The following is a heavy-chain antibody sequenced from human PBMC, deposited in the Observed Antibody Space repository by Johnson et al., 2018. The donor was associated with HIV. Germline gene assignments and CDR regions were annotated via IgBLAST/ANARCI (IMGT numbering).Heavy chain of an antibody. CDR1: GFTFSSYG. CDR3: AKDRTSWGFDAFDL. J-gene: IGHJ3*01. V-gene: IGHV3-33*06. CDR2: IWYAGSNK. Sequence: VQLVESGGGVVQPGRSLRLSCAASGFTFSSYGMHWVRQAPGKGLEWVAVIWYAGSNKYYADSVKGRFTIFRDNSENTLYLQMNSLRAEDTAVYFCAKDRTSWGFDAFDLWGQGTMVTVSS. D-gene: IGHD3-16*01.